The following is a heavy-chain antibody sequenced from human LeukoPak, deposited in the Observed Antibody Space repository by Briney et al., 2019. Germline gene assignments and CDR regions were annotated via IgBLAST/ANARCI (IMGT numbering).Heavy chain of an antibody. J-gene: IGHJ4*02. Sequence: SETLSLTCTVSGGSISPFYWNWIRQPPGKGLEWIGYVYFTGNTNYNPSLKSRVTISVDTSKNQFSLKLSSVTAADTAVYYCAGSSRGRYYFDYWGQGTLVTVSS. CDR1: GGSISPFY. D-gene: IGHD5/OR15-5a*01. CDR3: AGSSRGRYYFDY. CDR2: VYFTGNT. V-gene: IGHV4-59*08.